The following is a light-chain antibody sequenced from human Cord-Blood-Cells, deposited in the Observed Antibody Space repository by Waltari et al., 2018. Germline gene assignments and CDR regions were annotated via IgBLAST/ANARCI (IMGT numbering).Light chain of an antibody. Sequence: QSALTQPSSVSGSPGRSVLISCTGTSRDVGGYNYVSWYQQHPGKAPKRMIYDVSKRPSGVPDRFSGSKSGNTASLTISGLQAEDEADYYGCSYAGSYTVVFGGGTQLTVL. CDR3: CSYAGSYTVV. V-gene: IGLV2-11*01. J-gene: IGLJ2*01. CDR2: DVS. CDR1: SRDVGGYNY.